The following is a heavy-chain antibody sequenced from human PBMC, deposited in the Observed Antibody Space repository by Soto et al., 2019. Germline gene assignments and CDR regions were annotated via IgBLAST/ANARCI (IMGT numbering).Heavy chain of an antibody. J-gene: IGHJ4*02. CDR1: GFTFSSYA. CDR3: ARGEVEWADYFDY. Sequence: QVQLVESGGGVVQPGRSLRLSCAASGFTFSSYAMHWVRQAPGKGLEWVAIISYDGSNKYYADSVKGRFTISRDNSKNTLYLQMNSLRAEDTSVYYCARGEVEWADYFDYWGQGTLVTVSS. CDR2: ISYDGSNK. V-gene: IGHV3-30-3*01. D-gene: IGHD1-1*01.